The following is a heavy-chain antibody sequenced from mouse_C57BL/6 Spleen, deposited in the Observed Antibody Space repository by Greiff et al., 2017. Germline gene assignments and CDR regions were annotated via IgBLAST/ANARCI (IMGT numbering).Heavy chain of an antibody. CDR2: IHPNSGST. V-gene: IGHV1-64*01. J-gene: IGHJ2*01. Sequence: QVQLQQPGAELVKPGASVKLSCKASGYTFTSYWMHWVKQRPGQGLEWIGMIHPNSGSTNYNEKFKSKATLTVDKSSSTAYMQLSSLTSEDSAVYYCFFITTVVSFDYWGQGTTLTVSS. CDR3: FFITTVVSFDY. CDR1: GYTFTSYW. D-gene: IGHD1-1*01.